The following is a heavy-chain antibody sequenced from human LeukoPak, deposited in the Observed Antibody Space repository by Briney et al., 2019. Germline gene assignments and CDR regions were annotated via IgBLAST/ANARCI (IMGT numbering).Heavy chain of an antibody. CDR3: VRTISGGCD. CDR2: IIPFFGTT. Sequence: ASVKVSCKASGGTFSNYGISWVRQAPGQGLECMGRIIPFFGTTNYAQKFQGRVTITADKSTSTAYMELSSLRSEDTAVYYCVRTISGGCDWGQGTLVTVSS. CDR1: GGTFSNYG. J-gene: IGHJ4*02. D-gene: IGHD6-19*01. V-gene: IGHV1-69*06.